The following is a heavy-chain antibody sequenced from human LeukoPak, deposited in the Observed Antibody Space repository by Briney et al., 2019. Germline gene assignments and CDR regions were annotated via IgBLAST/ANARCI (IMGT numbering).Heavy chain of an antibody. CDR2: IYYSRST. J-gene: IGHJ5*02. Sequence: SETLSLTCTVSGGSISNSVYYWAWNRQPPGRGLESIGSIYYSRSTYYSPSLKSRVTISVDTSKNQFSLKLTSVTAADTAVYYCASGANYGYFVHWGQGTLVTVSS. D-gene: IGHD3-10*01. V-gene: IGHV4-39*01. CDR1: GGSISNSVYY. CDR3: ASGANYGYFVH.